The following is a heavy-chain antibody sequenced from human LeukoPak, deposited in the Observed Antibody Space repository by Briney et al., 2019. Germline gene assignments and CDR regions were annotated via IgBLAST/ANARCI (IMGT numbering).Heavy chain of an antibody. Sequence: GGSLRLSCAASGFTFDDYAMHWVRQAPGKGLEWVSGISWNSGSIGYADSVKGRFTISRDNAKNSLYLQMNSLRAEDTALYYCAKDSPQLGFDYWGQGTLVTVSS. CDR3: AKDSPQLGFDY. CDR1: GFTFDDYA. J-gene: IGHJ4*02. V-gene: IGHV3-9*01. CDR2: ISWNSGSI. D-gene: IGHD6-13*01.